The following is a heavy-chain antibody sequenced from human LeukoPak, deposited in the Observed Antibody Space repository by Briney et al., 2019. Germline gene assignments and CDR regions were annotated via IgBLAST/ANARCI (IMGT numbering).Heavy chain of an antibody. CDR2: IYYSGSS. D-gene: IGHD1-26*01. J-gene: IGHJ3*02. V-gene: IGHV4-59*12. CDR3: ARLVVAVGALNAFDI. Sequence: SETLSLTCTVSGGYISSYYWSWIRQPPGKGLEWIGYIYYSGSSNYNPSLKSRVTISVDKSKNQFSLKLSSVTAADTAVYYCARLVVAVGALNAFDIWGQGTMVTVSS. CDR1: GGYISSYY.